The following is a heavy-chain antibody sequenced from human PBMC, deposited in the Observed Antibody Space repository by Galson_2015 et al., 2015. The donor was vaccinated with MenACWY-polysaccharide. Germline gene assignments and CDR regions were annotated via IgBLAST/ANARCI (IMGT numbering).Heavy chain of an antibody. Sequence: SLRLSCAASAFTVSSNHTSWVRQAPGKGLEWVSVIYSGGSTYYADSVKGRFTISRDNSKNTLYLQMNSLRAEDTALYYCARLAVDNYFDYWGQGTLVAVSS. D-gene: IGHD6-19*01. CDR2: IYSGGST. CDR1: AFTVSSNH. CDR3: ARLAVDNYFDY. J-gene: IGHJ4*02. V-gene: IGHV3-66*01.